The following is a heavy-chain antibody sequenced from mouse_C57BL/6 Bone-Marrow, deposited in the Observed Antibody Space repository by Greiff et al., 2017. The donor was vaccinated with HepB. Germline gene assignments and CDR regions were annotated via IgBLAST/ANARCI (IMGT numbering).Heavy chain of an antibody. J-gene: IGHJ1*03. V-gene: IGHV5-2*01. CDR1: AYEFTSHD. CDR3: ARPHGYGKYFDV. D-gene: IGHD2-2*01. CDR2: INSDVGST. Sequence: EVKLMESGGGLVQPGESLKLSCASTAYEFTSHDMSWVRKTPEKRLELVAAINSDVGSTYYPDTMECRFIISRDNTKTTLYLQMCSLRSEDTALYYCARPHGYGKYFDVWGTGTTVTVAS.